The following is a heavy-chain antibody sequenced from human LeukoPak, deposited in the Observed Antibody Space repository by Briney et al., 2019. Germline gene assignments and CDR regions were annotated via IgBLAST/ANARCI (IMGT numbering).Heavy chain of an antibody. Sequence: GGSLRLSCAASGFTFSSYEMNWVRQAPGKGLEWVSYISSSGNTTSYADSVKGRFTISRDNAKNSLYLQVISLRAEDTAVYYCARGPSIAARYDAFDIWGQGTMVTVSS. CDR2: ISSSGNTT. D-gene: IGHD6-6*01. V-gene: IGHV3-48*03. CDR1: GFTFSSYE. CDR3: ARGPSIAARYDAFDI. J-gene: IGHJ3*02.